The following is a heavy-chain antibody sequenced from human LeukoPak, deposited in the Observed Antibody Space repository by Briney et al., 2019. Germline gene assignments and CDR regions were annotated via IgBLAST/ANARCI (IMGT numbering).Heavy chain of an antibody. CDR2: INPNSGGT. D-gene: IGHD3-3*01. J-gene: IGHJ4*02. V-gene: IGHV1-2*02. Sequence: ASVKVSCKASGYTFTGYYMHWVRQAPGQGLEWMGWINPNSGGTNYAQKFQGRVTMTRDTSISTAYMELSRLRSDDTAVYYCARGDFGVVIIRRLFDYWGQGTLVTVSP. CDR3: ARGDFGVVIIRRLFDY. CDR1: GYTFTGYY.